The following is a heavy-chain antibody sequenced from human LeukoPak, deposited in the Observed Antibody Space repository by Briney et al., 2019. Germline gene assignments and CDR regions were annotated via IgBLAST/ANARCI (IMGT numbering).Heavy chain of an antibody. CDR1: GFSVSGND. D-gene: IGHD5-18*01. J-gene: IGHJ4*02. CDR3: ARDYSYGVHYYFDY. Sequence: GGSLRLSCAASGFSVSGNDMHWVRQAPGKGLEWVSYISTFGGTIYYADSVKGRFTISRDNAKKSLYLQMNNLRAEDTAVYYCARDYSYGVHYYFDYWGQGALVTVSS. V-gene: IGHV3-48*03. CDR2: ISTFGGTI.